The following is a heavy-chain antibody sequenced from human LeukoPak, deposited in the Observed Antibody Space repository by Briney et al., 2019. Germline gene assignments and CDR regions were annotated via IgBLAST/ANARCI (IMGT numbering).Heavy chain of an antibody. V-gene: IGHV3-21*01. Sequence: GGSLRLSCAASGFTFSSYSMNWVRQAPGKGLEWVSSISSSSSYTYYADSVKGRFTISRDNAKNSLYLQMNSLRAEDTAVYYCARGMSTVTSEFDPWGQGTLVTVSS. CDR3: ARGMSTVTSEFDP. J-gene: IGHJ5*02. D-gene: IGHD4-11*01. CDR2: ISSSSSYT. CDR1: GFTFSSYS.